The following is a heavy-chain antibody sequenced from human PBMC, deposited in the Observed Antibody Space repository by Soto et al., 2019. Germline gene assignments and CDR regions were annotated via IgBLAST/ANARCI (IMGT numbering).Heavy chain of an antibody. J-gene: IGHJ5*01. CDR2: INHSGIF. V-gene: IGHV4-34*08. D-gene: IGHD3-10*01. CDR3: STRAYNTNCYYRFDP. CDR1: GGTFSGHS. Sequence: PSETLSLTCAVYGGTFSGHSWTWIRQSPGKGLEWIGDINHSGIFNYSPFLERLVTISLDTCNNQFSLTMSAVTAAYTIIYYCSTRAYNTNCYYRFDPWGQGTLVTVSS.